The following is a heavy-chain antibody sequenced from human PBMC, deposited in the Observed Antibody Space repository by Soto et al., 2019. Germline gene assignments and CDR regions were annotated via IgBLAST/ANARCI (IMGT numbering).Heavy chain of an antibody. CDR3: ARWGATFTESYFDY. CDR2: ISAYNGNT. Sequence: SVKVSCKASGYTFTSYGISWVRQAPGQGLEWMGWISAYNGNTNYAQKLQGRVTMTTDTSTSTAYMELRSLRSDDTVVYYCARWGATFTESYFDYWGQGTLVTVSS. J-gene: IGHJ4*02. CDR1: GYTFTSYG. D-gene: IGHD1-26*01. V-gene: IGHV1-18*01.